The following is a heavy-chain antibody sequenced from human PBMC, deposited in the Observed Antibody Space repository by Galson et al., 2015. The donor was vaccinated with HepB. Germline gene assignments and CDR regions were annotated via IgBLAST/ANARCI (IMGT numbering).Heavy chain of an antibody. Sequence: SLRLSCAASGFTFSSYSMNWVRQAPGMGLEWVSYITSSSSTIYYADSVKGRFTISRDNAKNSLYLQMNSLRAEDTAVYYCARDGYSGYTPFDYWGQGTLVTVSS. CDR1: GFTFSSYS. CDR2: ITSSSSTI. CDR3: ARDGYSGYTPFDY. V-gene: IGHV3-48*01. D-gene: IGHD5-12*01. J-gene: IGHJ4*02.